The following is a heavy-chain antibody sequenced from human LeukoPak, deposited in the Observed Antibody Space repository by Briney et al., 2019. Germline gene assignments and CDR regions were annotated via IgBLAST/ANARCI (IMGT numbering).Heavy chain of an antibody. J-gene: IGHJ4*02. V-gene: IGHV4-30-4*01. CDR1: GGSISSGDYY. D-gene: IGHD3-22*01. CDR2: IYYSGST. CDR3: ASYYDSSGYYKPSFDY. Sequence: SQTLSLTCTVSGGSISSGDYYWSWIRQPPGKGLESIGYIYYSGSTYYNPSLKSRVTISADTSKNQFSLKLSSVTAADTAVYYCASYYDSSGYYKPSFDYWGQGTLVTVSS.